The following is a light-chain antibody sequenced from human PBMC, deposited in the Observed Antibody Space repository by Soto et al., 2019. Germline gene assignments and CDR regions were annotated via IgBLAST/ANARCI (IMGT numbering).Light chain of an antibody. Sequence: ETLMTQSPATLSVSPGGRATLSCRASQSVSDYLAWYQQRPGQAPRLLIFGASTRATGFPARFSGSGSGTEFTLTISSLQSEDFAVYYCQQYKDWPHTFGQGTKVHIK. CDR1: QSVSDY. J-gene: IGKJ1*01. V-gene: IGKV3-15*01. CDR3: QQYKDWPHT. CDR2: GAS.